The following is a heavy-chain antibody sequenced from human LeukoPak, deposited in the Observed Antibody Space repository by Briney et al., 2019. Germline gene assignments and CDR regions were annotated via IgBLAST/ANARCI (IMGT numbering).Heavy chain of an antibody. CDR1: GFTVSSNY. V-gene: IGHV3-53*01. CDR2: IYSGGST. Sequence: GGSLRLSCAASGFTVSSNYMSWVRQAPGKGLEWVSVIYSGGSTYFADSVKGRFTISRDNSRNTLYLQMNSLRVEDTAVYYCARVLSSGYDGADYWGQGTLVTVSS. J-gene: IGHJ4*02. CDR3: ARVLSSGYDGADY. D-gene: IGHD3-22*01.